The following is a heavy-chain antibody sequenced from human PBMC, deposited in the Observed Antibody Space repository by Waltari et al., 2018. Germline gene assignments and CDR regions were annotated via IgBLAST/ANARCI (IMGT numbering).Heavy chain of an antibody. V-gene: IGHV3-53*01. J-gene: IGHJ4*02. D-gene: IGHD7-27*01. Sequence: EVQLVESGGGLIQPGGSLRLSCAASGFTVSSNYMSWVRQAPGKGLEWVSVIYSGGSTYYADSVKGRFTISRDNSKNTLYLQMNSLRAEDTAVYYCARVARGELGKVKYYFDYWGQGTLVTVSS. CDR2: IYSGGST. CDR1: GFTVSSNY. CDR3: ARVARGELGKVKYYFDY.